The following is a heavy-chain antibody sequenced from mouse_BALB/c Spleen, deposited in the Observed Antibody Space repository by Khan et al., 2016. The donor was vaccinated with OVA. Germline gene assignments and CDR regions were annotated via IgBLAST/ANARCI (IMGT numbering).Heavy chain of an antibody. CDR3: ARSSDNGGGLYDMDY. V-gene: IGHV1S41*01. J-gene: IGHJ4*01. Sequence: LVKPWASVKLSCKASGFSFTSYWINWVKERPEQGLEWIGRVARGSGSTSYNAMFKVKTIMTIDTSSRTAYIQLSSLSSGDSAVYFCARSSDNGGGLYDMDYWGQGTSVTVSS. CDR1: GFSFTSYW. D-gene: IGHD1-1*02. CDR2: VARGSGST.